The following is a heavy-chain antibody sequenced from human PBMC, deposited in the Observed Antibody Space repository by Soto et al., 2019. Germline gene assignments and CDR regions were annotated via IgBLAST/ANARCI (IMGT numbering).Heavy chain of an antibody. CDR1: GFTFDDYA. D-gene: IGHD3-3*01. CDR2: ISWNSGSI. CDR3: VTGHWNYFAY. J-gene: IGHJ4*02. Sequence: GGSLRLSCAASGFTFDDYAMHWVRQAPGKGLEWVSGISWNSGSIGYADSVKGRFTISRDNAKNSLYLQMNSLRGEDTAVYYCVTGHWNYFAYWGQGTLVTVSS. V-gene: IGHV3-9*01.